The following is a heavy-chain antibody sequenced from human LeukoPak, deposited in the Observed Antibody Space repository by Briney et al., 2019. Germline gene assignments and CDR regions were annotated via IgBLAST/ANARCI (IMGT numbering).Heavy chain of an antibody. CDR3: ARRLWFGVTRSPFDY. J-gene: IGHJ4*02. CDR2: INHSRST. Sequence: AETLSLICAVYGGSLSGYYWSWIRQPPGKGLEWLGNINHSRSTNYYPSLKSRVTISVDTSKNQFSLELRSVSAADTAVYYCARRLWFGVTRSPFDYWAQGTLVTVSS. CDR1: GGSLSGYY. D-gene: IGHD3-10*01. V-gene: IGHV4-34*01.